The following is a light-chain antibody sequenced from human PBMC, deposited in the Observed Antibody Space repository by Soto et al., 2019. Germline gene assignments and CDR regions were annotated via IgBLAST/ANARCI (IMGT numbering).Light chain of an antibody. CDR2: DAS. V-gene: IGKV3-11*01. CDR1: QSVSSY. CDR3: QQRSNWPWT. Sequence: EIVLTQSPATLSFSPGERATLSCRASQSVSSYLAWYQQKPGQAPRLLIYDASNRATGIPAGFSGSGSGTDFTLTISSLEPEDFAVYYCQQRSNWPWTFGQGTKVDIK. J-gene: IGKJ1*01.